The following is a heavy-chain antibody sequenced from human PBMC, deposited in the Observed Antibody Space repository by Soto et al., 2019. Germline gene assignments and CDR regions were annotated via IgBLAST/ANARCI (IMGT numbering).Heavy chain of an antibody. CDR1: GYTFTYYT. CDR3: ARKRQLVYFPY. D-gene: IGHD6-6*01. V-gene: IGHV1-3*01. CDR2: ISSGNGNT. Sequence: QVQLVQSGAEVKEPGASVKVSCKASGYTFTYYTIHWVRQAPGQGLEWMGSISSGNGNTKFSQKFQDRVTFTRDTSAGTAYMELGSLTSEDTAVYYCARKRQLVYFPYWGQGTLVTVSS. J-gene: IGHJ4*02.